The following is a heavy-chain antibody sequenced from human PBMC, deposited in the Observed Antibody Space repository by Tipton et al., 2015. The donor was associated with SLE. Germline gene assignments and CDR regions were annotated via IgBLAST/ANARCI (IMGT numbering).Heavy chain of an antibody. CDR1: GGSVSSYY. Sequence: TLSLTCTVSGGSVSSYYWSWIRQPPGRGLEWIGYIHNSGSTNYNPSLKSRVTISIDTAKNQFSLKLTSVTAADTAVYYCARGLVTWRGAIVGVDVWGQGTTVNVSS. D-gene: IGHD2-21*02. CDR2: IHNSGST. J-gene: IGHJ6*02. V-gene: IGHV4-59*08. CDR3: ARGLVTWRGAIVGVDV.